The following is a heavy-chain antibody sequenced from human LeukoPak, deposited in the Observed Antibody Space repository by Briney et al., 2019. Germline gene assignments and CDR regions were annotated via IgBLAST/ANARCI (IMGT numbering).Heavy chain of an antibody. CDR3: ARDRSYDVWTGYYSGLDF. Sequence: ASVKVSCKASGYTFTSYGISWVRQAPGQGLEWMGWISAYNGNTNYAQKLQGRVTMTTDTSTSTAYMELRSLRSDDTALYYCARDRSYDVWTGYYSGLDFWGQGTLVTVSS. CDR2: ISAYNGNT. V-gene: IGHV1-18*01. J-gene: IGHJ4*02. D-gene: IGHD3-3*01. CDR1: GYTFTSYG.